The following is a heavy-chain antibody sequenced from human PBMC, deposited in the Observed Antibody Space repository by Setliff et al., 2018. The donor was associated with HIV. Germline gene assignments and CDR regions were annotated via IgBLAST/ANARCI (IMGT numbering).Heavy chain of an antibody. Sequence: SETLSLTCTVSGVSITNGTYYWTWIRQPPGKGLEWIGSIFSDGATYYNPSLSSRVTISWDTSENQFSLRLASVTAADTAIYYCARDDSIVLVPAIMRGDGFDFWGQGRMVTVSS. D-gene: IGHD2-2*01. CDR1: GVSITNGTYY. V-gene: IGHV4-39*07. CDR3: ARDDSIVLVPAIMRGDGFDF. J-gene: IGHJ3*01. CDR2: IFSDGAT.